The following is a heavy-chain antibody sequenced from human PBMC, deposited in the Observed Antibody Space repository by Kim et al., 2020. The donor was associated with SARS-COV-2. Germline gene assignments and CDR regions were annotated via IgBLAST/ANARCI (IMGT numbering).Heavy chain of an antibody. CDR2: MSFDGTDI. CDR1: GFTFTGCA. V-gene: IGHV3-30*04. D-gene: IGHD3-16*01. Sequence: GGSLRLSCAASGFTFTGCAMHWVRQAPGKGLEAVAVMSFDGTDINYADSVNGRFTISRDNSKNTLYLQMNSLTPDDTAVYYCARDALGSVDYWGQGTLVT. CDR3: ARDALGSVDY. J-gene: IGHJ4*02.